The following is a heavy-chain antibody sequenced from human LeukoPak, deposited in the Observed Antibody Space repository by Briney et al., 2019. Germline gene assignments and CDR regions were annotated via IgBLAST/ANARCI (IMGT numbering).Heavy chain of an antibody. J-gene: IGHJ6*04. Sequence: SETLSLTCGVSGGSFSSHYWTWIRQPPGKGLEWIGEINPRGSTNYNPSLESRVTVSADTSRNQLSLSLTSVTAADSAVYFCARGLRQGSAWSWVPKEKSYQYMDVWGTGTTVIVSS. CDR3: ARGLRQGSAWSWVPKEKSYQYMDV. CDR2: INPRGST. D-gene: IGHD6-19*01. CDR1: GGSFSSHY. V-gene: IGHV4-34*01.